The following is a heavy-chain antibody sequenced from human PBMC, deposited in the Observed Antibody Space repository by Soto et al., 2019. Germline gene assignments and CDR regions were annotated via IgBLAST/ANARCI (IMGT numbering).Heavy chain of an antibody. CDR1: CYTFPSYG. J-gene: IGHJ4*02. CDR2: XXDXXXNT. Sequence: GXSVKVSCKASCYTFPSYGISWIRQAPGQGXXXXXXXXDXXXNTXXNHXXXXXXXLXXXIXXXTDPMELRGLRSEETAVYYCARDGGGWPDHWGQGTLVTVSS. V-gene: IGHV1-18*01. D-gene: IGHD6-19*01. CDR3: ARDGGGWPDH.